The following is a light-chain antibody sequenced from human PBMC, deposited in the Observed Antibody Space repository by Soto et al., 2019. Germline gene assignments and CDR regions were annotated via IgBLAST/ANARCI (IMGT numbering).Light chain of an antibody. J-gene: IGLJ1*01. CDR2: DVN. V-gene: IGLV2-14*01. CDR3: SSYKSSSTLPYV. Sequence: QSALTQPASVSGSPGQSITISCTGTSSDVGGYNLDSWYQQYPDKAPKLMIFDVNTRPSGVSNRFSGSKSGNTASLTISGLQAEDEADYYCSSYKSSSTLPYVFGTGTKLTVL. CDR1: SSDVGGYNL.